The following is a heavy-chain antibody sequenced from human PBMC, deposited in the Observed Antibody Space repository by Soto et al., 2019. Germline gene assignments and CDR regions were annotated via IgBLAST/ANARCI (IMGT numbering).Heavy chain of an antibody. J-gene: IGHJ6*02. CDR3: ASGTGYCSSTSCYYYYGMDV. D-gene: IGHD2-2*01. V-gene: IGHV1-18*04. CDR2: ISAYNGNT. CDR1: GYTFTSYG. Sequence: ASVQVSCKSSGYTFTSYGISWVRQAPGQGLEWMGWISAYNGNTNYAQKLQGRVTMTTDTSTSTAYMELRSLRSDDTAVYYCASGTGYCSSTSCYYYYGMDVWGQGTTVTVS.